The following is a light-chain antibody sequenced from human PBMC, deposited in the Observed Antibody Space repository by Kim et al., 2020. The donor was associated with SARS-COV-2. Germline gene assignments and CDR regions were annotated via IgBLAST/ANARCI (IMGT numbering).Light chain of an antibody. CDR2: EAS. CDR3: QQYDTYPLT. CDR1: QSISSW. J-gene: IGKJ4*01. V-gene: IGKV1-5*03. Sequence: ASVGDRVTITCRASQSISSWLAWYQQKPGKAPKLLIYEASSLHAGVPSRFSGSGSGTEFTLTISSLQPDDFATYYCQQYDTYPLTFGGGTKVDIK.